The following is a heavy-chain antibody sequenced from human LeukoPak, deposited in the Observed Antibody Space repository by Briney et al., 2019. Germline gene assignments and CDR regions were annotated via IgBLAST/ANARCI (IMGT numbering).Heavy chain of an antibody. Sequence: GESLKISCKGSGYRFTSYWIGWVRQMPGKGLEWMGIIYPGDSDTRYSPSFQGQVTISADKSISTAYLQWSSLKASDTAMYYCARQPPTGYSSGWSDYWGQGTLVTVSS. CDR2: IYPGDSDT. V-gene: IGHV5-51*01. CDR3: ARQPPTGYSSGWSDY. D-gene: IGHD6-19*01. CDR1: GYRFTSYW. J-gene: IGHJ4*02.